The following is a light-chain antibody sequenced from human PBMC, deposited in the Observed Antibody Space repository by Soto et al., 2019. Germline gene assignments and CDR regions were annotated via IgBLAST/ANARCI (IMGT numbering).Light chain of an antibody. CDR3: QHSYRTPYT. CDR2: AAS. CDR1: QGISTY. V-gene: IGKV1-39*01. Sequence: DIQMTQSPSSLSASVGDRVTITCRASQGISTYLVWYQQRQGRAPKLLIYAASSLLSGVPSRFSGSGSGTDFTRTISSLQPEDFATHNCQHSYRTPYTFGRGTKLETK. J-gene: IGKJ2*01.